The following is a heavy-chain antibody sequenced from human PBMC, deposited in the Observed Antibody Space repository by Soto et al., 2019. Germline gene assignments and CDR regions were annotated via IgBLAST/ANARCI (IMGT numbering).Heavy chain of an antibody. D-gene: IGHD6-13*01. Sequence: EVQLLESGGGLVQPGGSLRLSCAASGFTFSSYAMSWVRQAPGKGLEWVSSISGSGGSTYYADSVKGRFTISRDNSKNTRHLQSYCLRAEDTTVYYCAKDGSTSSWTRGAFDIWGQGTMVIVSS. CDR1: GFTFSSYA. CDR3: AKDGSTSSWTRGAFDI. CDR2: ISGSGGST. J-gene: IGHJ3*02. V-gene: IGHV3-23*01.